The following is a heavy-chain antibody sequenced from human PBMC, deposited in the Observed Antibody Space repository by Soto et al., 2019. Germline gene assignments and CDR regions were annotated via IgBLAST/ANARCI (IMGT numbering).Heavy chain of an antibody. CDR1: GYTFTSYA. V-gene: IGHV1-3*01. J-gene: IGHJ4*02. Sequence: ASVKVSCKASGYTFTSYAMHWVRQAPGQRLEWMGWINAGNGNTKYSQKFQGRVTITRDTSASTAYMELRSLRSDDTAMYHCARVGPTKRIQRWYFLDHWGQGTRVTVSS. D-gene: IGHD5-18*01. CDR3: ARVGPTKRIQRWYFLDH. CDR2: INAGNGNT.